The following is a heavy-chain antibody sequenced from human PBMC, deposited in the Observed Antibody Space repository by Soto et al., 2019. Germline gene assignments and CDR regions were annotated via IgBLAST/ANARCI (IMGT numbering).Heavy chain of an antibody. J-gene: IGHJ3*01. CDR2: ISGDGSST. D-gene: IGHD1-7*01. CDR3: ARSLPGTYGAFDL. V-gene: IGHV3-74*01. CDR1: EFTFRSYW. Sequence: EVQLVDSGGGLVQPGGSLRLSCAASEFTFRSYWMHWVRQSPGKGLVWVSRISGDGSSTTYADSMRGRFTISRDNAKDTVHLQMDSLRAEDTAVYYCARSLPGTYGAFDLWGQGTMVTVSS.